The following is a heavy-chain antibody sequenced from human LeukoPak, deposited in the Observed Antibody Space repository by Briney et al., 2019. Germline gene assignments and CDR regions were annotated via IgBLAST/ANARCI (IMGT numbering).Heavy chain of an antibody. Sequence: PGGSLRLSCAASGFTFSSYAMSWVRQAPGKGLEWVSSISSSSYIYYADSVKGRFTISRDNAKNSLYLQMNSLRAEDAAVYYCARDLDYDFWSGYYMPHYFDYWGQGTLVTVSS. CDR1: GFTFSSYA. CDR2: ISSSSYI. CDR3: ARDLDYDFWSGYYMPHYFDY. V-gene: IGHV3-21*01. J-gene: IGHJ4*02. D-gene: IGHD3-3*01.